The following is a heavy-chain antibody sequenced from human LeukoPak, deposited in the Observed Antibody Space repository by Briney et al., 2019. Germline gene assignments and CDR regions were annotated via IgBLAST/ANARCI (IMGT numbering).Heavy chain of an antibody. CDR2: IYSGGST. CDR3: ARDSHYGGNSDY. D-gene: IGHD4-23*01. Sequence: GGSLRPSCAASGFTVSSNYMSWVRQAPGKGLEWVSVIYSGGSTYYADSVKGRFTISRDNSKNTLYLQMNSLRAEDTAVYYCARDSHYGGNSDYWGQGTLVTVSS. CDR1: GFTVSSNY. V-gene: IGHV3-66*02. J-gene: IGHJ4*02.